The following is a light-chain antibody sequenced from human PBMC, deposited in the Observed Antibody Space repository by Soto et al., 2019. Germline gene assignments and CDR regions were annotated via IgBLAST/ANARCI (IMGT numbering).Light chain of an antibody. CDR2: YDN. J-gene: IGLJ2*01. V-gene: IGLV3-21*04. Sequence: SYELTQPPSVSVAPGKTARITCGENNIGSKSVHWCQQKPGQAPVLVIYYDNDRPSGIPERFSGSNSGNTATLTISRVEAGDEADYYCQVWDTSSDHVVFGGGTKLTVL. CDR1: NIGSKS. CDR3: QVWDTSSDHVV.